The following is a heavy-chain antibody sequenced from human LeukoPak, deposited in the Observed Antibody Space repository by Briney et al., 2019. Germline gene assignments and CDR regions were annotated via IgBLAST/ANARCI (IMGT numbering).Heavy chain of an antibody. CDR2: IYHSGST. J-gene: IGHJ4*02. D-gene: IGHD2-15*01. V-gene: IGHV4-38-2*01. CDR3: ARQGSSFSDFDY. CDR1: GYSISSGYY. Sequence: PSETLSLTCAVSGYSISSGYYWGWIRQPPGKGLEWIGSIYHSGSTYYNPSLKSRVTISVDTSKNQFSLKLSSVTAADTAVYYCARQGSSFSDFDYWGQGTLVTVS.